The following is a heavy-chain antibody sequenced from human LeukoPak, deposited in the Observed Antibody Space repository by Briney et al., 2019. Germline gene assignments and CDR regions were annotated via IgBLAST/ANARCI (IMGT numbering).Heavy chain of an antibody. CDR2: IILDGGST. J-gene: IGHJ6*03. V-gene: IGHV3-43D*03. Sequence: IILDGGSTYYADSVKGRFHISRENSKNSLYLQMNRLRAEDTALYYCAKDIRATTTGPIDVWGKGTTVTVSS. CDR3: AKDIRATTTGPIDV. D-gene: IGHD1-1*01.